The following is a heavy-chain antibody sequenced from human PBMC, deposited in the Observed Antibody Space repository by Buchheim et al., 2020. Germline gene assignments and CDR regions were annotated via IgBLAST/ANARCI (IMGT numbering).Heavy chain of an antibody. CDR3: TTLGSGYDPSFDP. J-gene: IGHJ5*02. V-gene: IGHV3-73*01. CDR2: IRSKANSYAT. D-gene: IGHD5-12*01. CDR1: GFTFSGSA. Sequence: EVQLVESGGGLVQPGGSLKLSCAASGFTFSGSAMHWVRQASGKGLEWVGRIRSKANSYATAYAASVKGRFTISRDDSKHKAYLQMNSLKTEDTAVYYCTTLGSGYDPSFDPWGQGTL.